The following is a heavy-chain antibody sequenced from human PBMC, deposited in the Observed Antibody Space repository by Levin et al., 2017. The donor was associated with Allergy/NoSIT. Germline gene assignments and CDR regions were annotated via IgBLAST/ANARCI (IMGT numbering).Heavy chain of an antibody. J-gene: IGHJ5*02. CDR3: ARLGGP. CDR1: GGSISNSNYY. V-gene: IGHV4-39*01. Sequence: SETLSLTCTVSGGSISNSNYYCGWIRQPPGKGLEWIGTMHYSGSTYYNSSLKSRVTISVDTSKNQFSLKLSSVTAADTALYYCARLGGPWGQGTLVTVSS. D-gene: IGHD3-16*01. CDR2: MHYSGST.